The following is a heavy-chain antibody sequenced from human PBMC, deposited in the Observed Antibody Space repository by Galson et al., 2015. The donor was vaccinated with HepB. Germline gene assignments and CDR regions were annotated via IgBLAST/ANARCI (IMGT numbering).Heavy chain of an antibody. CDR3: ARGQDNWIYNF. V-gene: IGHV3-23*01. Sequence: SLRLSCAASGFTFSSYAMSWVRQAPGKGLEWVSAISGSGGSTYYADSVKGRFTISRDNAQNSLYLQMNSLRAEDTAVYYCARGQDNWIYNFWGQGTLVTVSS. CDR2: ISGSGGST. CDR1: GFTFSSYA. D-gene: IGHD1-7*01. J-gene: IGHJ4*02.